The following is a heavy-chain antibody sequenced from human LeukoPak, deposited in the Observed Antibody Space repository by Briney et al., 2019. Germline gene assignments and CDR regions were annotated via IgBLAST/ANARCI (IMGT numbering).Heavy chain of an antibody. Sequence: GGSLRLSCAVSGFTFSNEAMGWVRQLRGGGLEWVSTISPGGGTTYYAESMKGRFTISRDNSKSTLYLEMNSLRVEDTAVYYCTKVRSGSSSWALRVFDYWGQGALVTVSS. V-gene: IGHV3-23*01. CDR2: ISPGGGTT. CDR3: TKVRSGSSSWALRVFDY. J-gene: IGHJ4*02. D-gene: IGHD6-13*01. CDR1: GFTFSNEA.